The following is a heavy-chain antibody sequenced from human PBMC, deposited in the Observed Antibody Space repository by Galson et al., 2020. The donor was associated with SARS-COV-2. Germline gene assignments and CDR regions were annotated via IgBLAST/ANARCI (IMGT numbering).Heavy chain of an antibody. V-gene: IGHV3-23*01. CDR1: GFTFGSHT. Sequence: GGSLRLSCAASGFTFGSHTMNWVRQAPGKGLEWVSTITDGYTTYYADPVKGRFAISRDNSKNTLYLQINSLRVEDTALYYCAKKSPVTTHVPGNNFDYWGRGTQVTVSS. CDR2: ITDGYTT. CDR3: AKKSPVTTHVPGNNFDY. D-gene: IGHD4-17*01. J-gene: IGHJ4*02.